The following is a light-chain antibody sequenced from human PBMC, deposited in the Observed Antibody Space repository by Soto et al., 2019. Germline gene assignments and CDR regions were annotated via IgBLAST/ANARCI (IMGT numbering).Light chain of an antibody. V-gene: IGLV2-8*01. CDR2: EVS. J-gene: IGLJ2*01. CDR1: SNDVGNYNY. CDR3: SSYAGSNGVI. Sequence: QSVLTQPPSASGSPGQSVTISCTGTSNDVGNYNYVSWYRQHPGKAPKLMTYEVSKRPSGVPDRFSGSKSGNTASLTVSGLQTEDEADYYCSSYAGSNGVIFGGGTKLTVL.